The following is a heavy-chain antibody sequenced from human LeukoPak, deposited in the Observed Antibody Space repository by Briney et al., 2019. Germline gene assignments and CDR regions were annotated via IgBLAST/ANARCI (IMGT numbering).Heavy chain of an antibody. CDR3: ARYLDYGGNSRVFQH. CDR2: INHGGST. Sequence: PSETLSLTCAVYGGSLSAYYWTWIRQPPGKGLEWIGEINHGGSTNYNPSLKSRVAISVDTSKNQFSLKLSSVTAADTAVYYCARYLDYGGNSRVFQHWGQGTLVTVSS. V-gene: IGHV4-34*01. D-gene: IGHD4-23*01. J-gene: IGHJ1*01. CDR1: GGSLSAYY.